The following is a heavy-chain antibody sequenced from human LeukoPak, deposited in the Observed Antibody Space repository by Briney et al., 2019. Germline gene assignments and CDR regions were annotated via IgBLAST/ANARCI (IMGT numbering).Heavy chain of an antibody. Sequence: QAGGSLRLSCAASGFTFSSYAMHWVRQAPGKGLEWVAVISYDGSNKYYADSVKGRFTISRDNSKNTLYLQMNSLRAEDTAVYYCAGLQRDIWGQGTMVTVSS. V-gene: IGHV3-30-3*01. CDR3: AGLQRDI. J-gene: IGHJ3*02. CDR2: ISYDGSNK. CDR1: GFTFSSYA.